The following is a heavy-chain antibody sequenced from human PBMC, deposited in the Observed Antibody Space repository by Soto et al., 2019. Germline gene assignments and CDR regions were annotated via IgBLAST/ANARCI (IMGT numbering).Heavy chain of an antibody. Sequence: GGSLRLSCAASGFTFSDYYMSWIRQAPGKGLEWVSYISSSGSTIYYADSVKGRFTISRDNAKNSLYLQMNSLRAEDTAVYYCAREVGTVVTNWFDPWGQGTLVTVSS. CDR3: AREVGTVVTNWFDP. CDR2: ISSSGSTI. J-gene: IGHJ5*02. D-gene: IGHD2-21*02. V-gene: IGHV3-11*01. CDR1: GFTFSDYY.